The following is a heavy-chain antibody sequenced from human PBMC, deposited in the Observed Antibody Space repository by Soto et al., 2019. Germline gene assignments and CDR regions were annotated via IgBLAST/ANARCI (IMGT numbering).Heavy chain of an antibody. Sequence: QVQLVESGGGVVQPGRSLRLSCAASGFTFSSYGMHWVRQAPGKGLEWVAVISYDGSNKYYADSVKGRFTISRDNSKNTLYLQMNSLRAEDTAVYYCAKEREYCGGDCYYDYWGQGTLVTVSS. CDR1: GFTFSSYG. CDR3: AKEREYCGGDCYYDY. CDR2: ISYDGSNK. J-gene: IGHJ4*02. D-gene: IGHD2-21*02. V-gene: IGHV3-30*18.